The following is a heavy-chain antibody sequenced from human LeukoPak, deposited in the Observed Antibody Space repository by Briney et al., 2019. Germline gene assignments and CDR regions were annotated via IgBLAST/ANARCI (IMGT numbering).Heavy chain of an antibody. D-gene: IGHD3-22*01. CDR2: IYHSGST. Sequence: SETLSLTCAVSGGSISSGGYSWGWIRQPPGKGLEWIGYIYHSGSTYYNPSPKSRVTISVDRSKNQFSLKLSSVTAADTAVYYCARGDYDSSGYLGYNWFDPWGQGTLVTVSS. CDR1: GGSISSGGYS. V-gene: IGHV4-30-2*01. J-gene: IGHJ5*02. CDR3: ARGDYDSSGYLGYNWFDP.